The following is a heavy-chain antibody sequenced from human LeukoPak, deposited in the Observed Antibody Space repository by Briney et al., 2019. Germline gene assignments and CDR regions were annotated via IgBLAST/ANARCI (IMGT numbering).Heavy chain of an antibody. D-gene: IGHD2-8*01. CDR3: ARPVLRGAFDI. CDR2: INHSGST. V-gene: IGHV4-34*01. Sequence: SETLSLTCAVYGGSFSGYYWSWIRQPPGKGLEWIGEINHSGSTNYNPSLKSRVTISVDTSKNQFSLKLSSVTAADTAVYYCARPVLRGAFDIWGQGTMVTVSS. J-gene: IGHJ3*02. CDR1: GGSFSGYY.